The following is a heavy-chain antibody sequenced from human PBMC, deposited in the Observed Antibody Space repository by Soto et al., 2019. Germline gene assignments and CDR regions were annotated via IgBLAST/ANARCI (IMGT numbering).Heavy chain of an antibody. D-gene: IGHD5-12*01. V-gene: IGHV1-69*08. CDR2: IIPILGIA. CDR1: GGTFSSYT. CDR3: ARDQFPLGKYSGYDFDY. Sequence: QVQLVQSGAEVKKPGSSVKVSCKASGGTFSSYTISWVRQAPGQGLEWMGRIIPILGIANYAQKFQGRVTITADKATSTAYMELSSLRSEDTAVYYCARDQFPLGKYSGYDFDYWGQGTLVTVSS. J-gene: IGHJ4*02.